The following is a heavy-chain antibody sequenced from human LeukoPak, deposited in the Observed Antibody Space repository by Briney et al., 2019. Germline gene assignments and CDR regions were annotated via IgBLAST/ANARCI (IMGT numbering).Heavy chain of an antibody. Sequence: ASETLSLTCAVSGGSISSGGYSWSWIRQPPGKGLEWIGHIYHIGSTYYNPSLKSRVTISVDRSKNQFSLKLSSVTAADTAVYYCARGPIYCSSTSCFPYYFDYWGQGTLVTVSS. CDR3: ARGPIYCSSTSCFPYYFDY. J-gene: IGHJ4*02. D-gene: IGHD2-2*01. CDR1: GGSISSGGYS. V-gene: IGHV4-30-2*01. CDR2: IYHIGST.